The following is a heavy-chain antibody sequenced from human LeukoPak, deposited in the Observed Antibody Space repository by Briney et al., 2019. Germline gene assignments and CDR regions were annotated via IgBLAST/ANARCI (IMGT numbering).Heavy chain of an antibody. V-gene: IGHV1-18*01. CDR2: ISAYNGNT. CDR3: ARWGGYCTNGVCYGFFDY. CDR1: GYTFTSYG. Sequence: PMASVKVSCKASGYTFTSYGISWVRQAPGQGLEWMGWISAYNGNTNYAQKLQGRVTMTTDTSTSTAYMELRSLRSDDTAVYYCARWGGYCTNGVCYGFFDYWGQGTLVTVSS. J-gene: IGHJ4*02. D-gene: IGHD2-8*01.